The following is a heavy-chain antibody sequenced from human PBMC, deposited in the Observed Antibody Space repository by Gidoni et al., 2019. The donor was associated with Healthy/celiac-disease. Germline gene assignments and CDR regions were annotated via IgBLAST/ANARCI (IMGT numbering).Heavy chain of an antibody. CDR2: IYSGGST. CDR1: GFTVSSNY. J-gene: IGHJ6*02. V-gene: IGHV3-53*01. D-gene: IGHD2-15*01. CDR3: ARSNYCSGGSCYSDWDYYYGMDV. Sequence: EVQLVESGGGLIQPGGSLRLSCAASGFTVSSNYMSWVRQAPGKGLEWVSVIYSGGSTYYADSVKGQFTISRDNSKNTLYLQMNSLRAEDTAVYYCARSNYCSGGSCYSDWDYYYGMDVWGQGTTVTVSS.